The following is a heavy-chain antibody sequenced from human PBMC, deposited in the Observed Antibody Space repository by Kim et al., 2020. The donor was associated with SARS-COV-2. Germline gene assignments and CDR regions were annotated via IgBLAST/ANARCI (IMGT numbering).Heavy chain of an antibody. V-gene: IGHV3-48*03. CDR3: ARDPGGWYGHDAFDI. J-gene: IGHJ3*02. CDR2: ISSSGSTI. CDR1: GFTFSSYE. D-gene: IGHD6-19*01. Sequence: GGSLRLSCAASGFTFSSYEMNWVRQAPGKGLEWVSYISSSGSTIYYADSVKGRFTISRDNAKNSLYLQMNSLRAEDTAVYYCARDPGGWYGHDAFDIWGQGTMVTVSS.